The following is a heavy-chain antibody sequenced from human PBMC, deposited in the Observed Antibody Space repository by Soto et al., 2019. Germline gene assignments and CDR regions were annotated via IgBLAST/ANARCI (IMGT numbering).Heavy chain of an antibody. J-gene: IGHJ2*01. V-gene: IGHV3-72*01. D-gene: IGHD5-18*01. Sequence: EVQLVASGGGLVQPGGSLSLSCAASGFTFSDHYMDWVRQAPGKGLEWVGRIRNKANSYTTEYAASVKGRFTISRDDSKNPLYLQMNSLKAEDTAVYYCARTSVTYWYFDLWGRGTLVTVSS. CDR3: ARTSVTYWYFDL. CDR1: GFTFSDHY. CDR2: IRNKANSYTT.